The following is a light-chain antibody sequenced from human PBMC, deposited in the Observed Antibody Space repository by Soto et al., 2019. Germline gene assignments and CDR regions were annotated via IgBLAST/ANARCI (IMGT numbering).Light chain of an antibody. J-gene: IGKJ4*01. CDR2: GAS. CDR1: QSVSGTY. CDR3: QYYGSSPRVT. Sequence: EIVLTQSPGTLSLSPGERATLSCRASQSVSGTYLTWYQQKPGQAPRRLIYGASIRATGIPDRFSGSGSWTDFTLTISRLEPEDFAVYYCQYYGSSPRVTFGGGTKVEIK. V-gene: IGKV3-20*01.